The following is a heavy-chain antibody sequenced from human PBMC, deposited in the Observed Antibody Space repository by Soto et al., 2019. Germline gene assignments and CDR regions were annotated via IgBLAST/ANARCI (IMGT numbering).Heavy chain of an antibody. Sequence: QVQLVESGGGVVQPGRSLRLSCAASGFTFSSYAMHWVRQAPGKGLEWVAVISYDGSNKYYADSVKGRFTISRDNSKNTLYLQMNSLRAEDTAVYYCAREGSHDAFDIWGQGTMVTVSS. CDR3: AREGSHDAFDI. CDR1: GFTFSSYA. CDR2: ISYDGSNK. J-gene: IGHJ3*02. V-gene: IGHV3-30-3*01.